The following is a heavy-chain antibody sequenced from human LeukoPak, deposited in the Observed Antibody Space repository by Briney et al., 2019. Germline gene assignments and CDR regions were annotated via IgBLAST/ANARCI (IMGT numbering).Heavy chain of an antibody. V-gene: IGHV1-69*06. CDR1: GGTFSSYA. CDR2: IIPIFGTA. D-gene: IGHD6-6*01. Sequence: ASVKVSCKASGGTFSSYAISWVRQAPGQGLEWMGGIIPIFGTANYAQKFQGRVTITADKSTSTAYMELSSLRSEDTAVYYCARALVWPIGYFDYWGQGTLVTVSS. CDR3: ARALVWPIGYFDY. J-gene: IGHJ4*02.